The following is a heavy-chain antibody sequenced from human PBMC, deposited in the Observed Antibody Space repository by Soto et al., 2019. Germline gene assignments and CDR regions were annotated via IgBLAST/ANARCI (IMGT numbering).Heavy chain of an antibody. CDR3: ARSGYSGYERPIYYFDY. V-gene: IGHV5-51*01. Sequence: GESLKISCKGSGYSFTSYWIGWVRQMPGKGLEWMGIIYPGDSDTRYSPSFQGQVTISADKSISTAYLQWSSLKASDTAMYYCARSGYSGYERPIYYFDYWGQGTLVTVS. CDR2: IYPGDSDT. CDR1: GYSFTSYW. D-gene: IGHD5-12*01. J-gene: IGHJ4*02.